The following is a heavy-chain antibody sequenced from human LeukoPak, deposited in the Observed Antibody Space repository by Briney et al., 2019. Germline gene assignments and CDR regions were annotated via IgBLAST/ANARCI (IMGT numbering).Heavy chain of an antibody. D-gene: IGHD4-11*01. CDR1: RLTFSSYG. J-gene: IGHJ6*02. Sequence: GRSLRLSCAASRLTFSSYGVHWVSQAPGKGLEWVAVIWYDGSNKYYADSVKGRFTISRDNSKNTRYLQMNSLRAEDTAVYYCARDLQDYYYYGMDVWGQGTTVTVSS. CDR3: ARDLQDYYYYGMDV. V-gene: IGHV3-33*01. CDR2: IWYDGSNK.